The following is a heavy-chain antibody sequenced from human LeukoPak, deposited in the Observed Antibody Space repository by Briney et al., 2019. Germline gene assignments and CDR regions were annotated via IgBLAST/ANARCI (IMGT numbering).Heavy chain of an antibody. CDR1: GGSISSSSYY. V-gene: IGHV4-39*01. Sequence: PSETLSLTCTVSGGSISSSSYYWGWIRQPPGTGLEWIGSIYYSGSTYYNPSLKSRVTISVDTSKNQFSLKLSSVTAADTAVYYCARRRYCSGGSCYVAWFDPWGQGTLVTVSS. J-gene: IGHJ5*02. D-gene: IGHD2-15*01. CDR3: ARRRYCSGGSCYVAWFDP. CDR2: IYYSGST.